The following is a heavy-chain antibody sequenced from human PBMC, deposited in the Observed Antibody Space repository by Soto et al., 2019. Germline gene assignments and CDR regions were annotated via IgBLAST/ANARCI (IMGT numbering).Heavy chain of an antibody. V-gene: IGHV3-23*01. D-gene: IGHD4-17*01. CDR3: AHPRGYGVFDAVDI. J-gene: IGHJ3*02. CDR2: ISSSGGTT. CDR1: GFIFSTYA. Sequence: PGGSLRLSCAASGFIFSTYAMNWVRQAPGEGLEWVSAISSSGGTTFYAESVRGRCTISRDNSVNTLYLQMSSLRTEDTAVYYCAHPRGYGVFDAVDIWGQGTMVTVSS.